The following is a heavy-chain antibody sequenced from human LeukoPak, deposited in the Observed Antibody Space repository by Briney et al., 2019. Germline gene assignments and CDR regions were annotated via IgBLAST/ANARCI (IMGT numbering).Heavy chain of an antibody. CDR1: GFTVSSNY. D-gene: IGHD3-22*01. Sequence: QTGGSLRLSCAASGFTVSSNYMSWVRQAPGKGLEWVSVIYSGGSTYYADSVKGRFTISRDNSKNTLYLQMNSLRAEDTAVYYCARGTYYYESSGYLARLDWFDPWGQGTLVPVSS. V-gene: IGHV3-53*01. CDR3: ARGTYYYESSGYLARLDWFDP. CDR2: IYSGGST. J-gene: IGHJ5*02.